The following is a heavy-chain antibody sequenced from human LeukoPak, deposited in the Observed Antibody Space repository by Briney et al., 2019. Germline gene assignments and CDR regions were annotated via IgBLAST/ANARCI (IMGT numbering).Heavy chain of an antibody. V-gene: IGHV3-30*02. J-gene: IGHJ6*02. CDR2: IWSDGTNE. Sequence: PGGSLRLSCVASGFSFSTCAIHWVRQAPGKGLEWVAIIWSDGTNEKYANSVKGRFTISRDNFENTVYLQMNSLRAEDTAVYYCARAQDLTGTTDYYYYGMDVWGQGTTVTVSS. CDR1: GFSFSTCA. D-gene: IGHD1-20*01. CDR3: ARAQDLTGTTDYYYYGMDV.